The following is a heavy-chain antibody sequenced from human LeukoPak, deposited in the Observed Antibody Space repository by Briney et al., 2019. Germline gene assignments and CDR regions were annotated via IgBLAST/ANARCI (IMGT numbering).Heavy chain of an antibody. CDR3: ARTGSTVTMLYPFDH. J-gene: IGHJ4*02. Sequence: PSETLSLTCTVSGGSIRSYYWSWIRQPPGRGLEWIGYIYYSGSTNYNPSLKSRVSISVDTSKNQFSLKLSSVTAADTAVYYCARTGSTVTMLYPFDHWGQGTLVTVSS. V-gene: IGHV4-59*01. D-gene: IGHD4-17*01. CDR1: GGSIRSYY. CDR2: IYYSGST.